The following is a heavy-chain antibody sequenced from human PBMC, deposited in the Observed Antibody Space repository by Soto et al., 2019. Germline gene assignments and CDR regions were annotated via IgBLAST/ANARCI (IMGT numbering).Heavy chain of an antibody. Sequence: PSETLSLTCAVYGGSFSGYYWSWIRQPPGKGLEWIGEINHSGSTNYSPSLKSRVTMSVDTSKSQFSLMLNSVTAADTAVFYCARRKYSSGIFYVDTQFDYWGQGTLVTVSS. CDR1: GGSFSGYY. CDR2: INHSGST. D-gene: IGHD1-26*01. V-gene: IGHV4-34*01. J-gene: IGHJ4*02. CDR3: ARRKYSSGIFYVDTQFDY.